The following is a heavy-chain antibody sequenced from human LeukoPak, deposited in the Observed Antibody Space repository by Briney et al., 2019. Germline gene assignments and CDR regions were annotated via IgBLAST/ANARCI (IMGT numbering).Heavy chain of an antibody. CDR2: IYTSGST. CDR1: GGSISSGGYY. D-gene: IGHD2-15*01. CDR3: AREGGWFLPTFDI. Sequence: SQTLSLTCTVSGGSISSGGYYWSWIRQHPGKGLEWIGRIYTSGSTNYNPSLKSRVTMSVDTSKNQFSLKLSSVTAADTAVYYCAREGGWFLPTFDIWGQGTMVTVSS. V-gene: IGHV4-61*02. J-gene: IGHJ3*02.